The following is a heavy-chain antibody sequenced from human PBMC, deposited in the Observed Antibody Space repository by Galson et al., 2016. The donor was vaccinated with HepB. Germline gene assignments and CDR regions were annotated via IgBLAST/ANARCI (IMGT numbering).Heavy chain of an antibody. V-gene: IGHV5-51*01. CDR3: ARGRGGYYYDMDV. D-gene: IGHD3-3*01. CDR1: GATFLGYW. Sequence: QSGAYVTKPGESLKISCQGSGATFLGYWIVWVRQLPGKGLEWMGTIFPSDSTIKYSPSFRGQVTISADKSITTAYLQWSTLKASDTAIFYCARGRGGYYYDMDVWGQGTAVTVS. J-gene: IGHJ6*02. CDR2: IFPSDSTI.